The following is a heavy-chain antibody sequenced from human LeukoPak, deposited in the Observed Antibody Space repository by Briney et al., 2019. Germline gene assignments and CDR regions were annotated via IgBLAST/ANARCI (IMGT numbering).Heavy chain of an antibody. D-gene: IGHD4-11*01. V-gene: IGHV4-59*06. Sequence: PSETLSLTCTVSGGSISSYYWSWIRQHPGKGLEWIGYIYYSGSTYYSPSLKSRVTISVDTSKNQFSLKLSSVTAADTAVYYCARDRSDDYSEGLPYYYYGMDVWGQGTTVTVSS. CDR2: IYYSGST. CDR3: ARDRSDDYSEGLPYYYYGMDV. J-gene: IGHJ6*02. CDR1: GGSISSYY.